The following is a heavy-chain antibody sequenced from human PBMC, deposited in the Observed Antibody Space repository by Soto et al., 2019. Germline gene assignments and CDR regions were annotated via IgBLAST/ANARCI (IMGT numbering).Heavy chain of an antibody. CDR3: ASQATGWYPDY. Sequence: QVELQESGPGLVKPSQTLSLTCTVSGGSISSGGYYWSWIRQHPGKGLEWIGYIYDSGSTYYNPSLKIRVIISVDTSKNQFSLKLSSVTAADTAVYYCASQATGWYPDYWGQGTLVTVSS. J-gene: IGHJ4*02. CDR2: IYDSGST. CDR1: GGSISSGGYY. V-gene: IGHV4-31*03. D-gene: IGHD6-19*01.